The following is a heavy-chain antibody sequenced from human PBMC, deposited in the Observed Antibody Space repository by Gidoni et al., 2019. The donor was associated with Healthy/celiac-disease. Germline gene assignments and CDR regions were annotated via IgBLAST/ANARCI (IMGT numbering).Heavy chain of an antibody. D-gene: IGHD3-22*01. V-gene: IGHV5-10-1*03. CDR2: IVPSDSYT. J-gene: IGHJ3*02. CDR1: GYSFTSYW. CDR3: ARQSGGYYYDSSGYHGAFDI. Sequence: EVQLVQSGAEVKKPGESLRISCKGSGYSFTSYWISWVRQMPGKGLEWMGRIVPSDSYTNYSPSFQGHVTISADKSISTAYLQWSSLKASDTAMYYCARQSGGYYYDSSGYHGAFDIWGQGTMVTVSS.